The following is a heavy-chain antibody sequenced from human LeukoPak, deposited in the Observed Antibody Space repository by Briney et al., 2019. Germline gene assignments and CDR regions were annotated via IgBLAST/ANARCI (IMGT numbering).Heavy chain of an antibody. J-gene: IGHJ6*02. CDR2: IKSKTDGGTT. CDR1: GFTFSNAW. Sequence: GGSLRLSCAASGFTFSNAWMSWVRQAPGKGLEWVGRIKSKTDGGTTDYAAPGKGRFTISRDDSKNTLYLQMNSLKTEDTAVYYCTYKNRRNGCSSTSCYGPSRYYYYYYGMDVWGQGTTVTVSS. D-gene: IGHD2-2*01. V-gene: IGHV3-15*01. CDR3: TYKNRRNGCSSTSCYGPSRYYYYYYGMDV.